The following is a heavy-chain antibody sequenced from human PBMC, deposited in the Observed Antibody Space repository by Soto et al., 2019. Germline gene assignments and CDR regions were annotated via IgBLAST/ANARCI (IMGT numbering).Heavy chain of an antibody. Sequence: EVQLVESGGGLVKPGGSLRLSCAASGFSFSSYSMNWVRQAPGKGLEWVSSISSSTRYINYPDSVKGRFTISRDNAKKSLYLQMNSLRAEDTAVYYCARGYTGYCSGGTCYWFDRWRERTLFTVSS. J-gene: IGHJ5*02. CDR2: ISSSTRYI. CDR3: ARGYTGYCSGGTCYWFDR. CDR1: GFSFSSYS. V-gene: IGHV3-21*01. D-gene: IGHD2-15*01.